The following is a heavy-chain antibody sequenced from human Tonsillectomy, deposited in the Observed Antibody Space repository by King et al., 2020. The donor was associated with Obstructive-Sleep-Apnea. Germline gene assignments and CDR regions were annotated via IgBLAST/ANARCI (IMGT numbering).Heavy chain of an antibody. CDR3: ATIKIRGTLAS. D-gene: IGHD3-10*01. J-gene: IGHJ4*02. V-gene: IGHV3-15*01. CDR1: GFAFNDAW. Sequence: VQLVESGGDLIKPGGSLRLSCTASGFAFNDAWMTWVRQAPGKGLEWVGRITSKVDSGTTDYAAPVKDRFTVSRDDSKNTLYLQMNSLETEDTAVYYCATIKIRGTLASWGQGTPVTVSS. CDR2: ITSKVDSGTT.